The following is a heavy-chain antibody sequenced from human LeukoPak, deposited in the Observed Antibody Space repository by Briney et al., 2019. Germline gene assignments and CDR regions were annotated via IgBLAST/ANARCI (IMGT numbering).Heavy chain of an antibody. CDR2: ISAYNGNT. J-gene: IGHJ5*02. Sequence: ASVKVSCKASGGTFSSYAISWVRQAPGQGLEWMGWISAYNGNTNYAQKLQGRVTMTTDTSTSTAYMELRSLRSDDTAVYYCARDRYYDFWSGYKNWFDPWGQGTLVTVSS. V-gene: IGHV1-18*01. D-gene: IGHD3-3*01. CDR3: ARDRYYDFWSGYKNWFDP. CDR1: GGTFSSYA.